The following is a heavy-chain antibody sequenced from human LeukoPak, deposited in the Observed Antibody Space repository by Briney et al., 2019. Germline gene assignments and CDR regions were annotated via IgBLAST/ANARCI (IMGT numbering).Heavy chain of an antibody. D-gene: IGHD4-11*01. CDR3: ARGRSDSNYAGRKGRSGPDYYYMDV. CDR1: GGSFSGYY. CDR2: INHSGST. V-gene: IGHV4-34*01. J-gene: IGHJ6*03. Sequence: EPSETLSLTCAVYGGSFSGYYWSWIRHPPGRGLEWLGEINHSGSTNYNTSLKSRATKSVDTSKNQFSLKLSSVTAADTAVYYCARGRSDSNYAGRKGRSGPDYYYMDVWGKGTTVTVSS.